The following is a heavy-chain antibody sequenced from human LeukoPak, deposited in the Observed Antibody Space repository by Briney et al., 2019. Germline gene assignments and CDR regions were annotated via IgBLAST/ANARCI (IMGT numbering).Heavy chain of an antibody. Sequence: SETLSLTCAVYGGSFSGYYWSWIRQPPGKGLEWIGEINHSGSTNDNPSLKSRVTISVDTSKNQFSLKLSSVTAADTAVYYCARDAQGGSGFVLSGFDYWGQGTLVTVSS. J-gene: IGHJ4*02. CDR1: GGSFSGYY. CDR3: ARDAQGGSGFVLSGFDY. CDR2: INHSGST. D-gene: IGHD6-19*01. V-gene: IGHV4-34*01.